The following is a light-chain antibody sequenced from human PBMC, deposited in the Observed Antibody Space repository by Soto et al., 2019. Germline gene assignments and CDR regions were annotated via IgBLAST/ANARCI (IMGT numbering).Light chain of an antibody. V-gene: IGKV1-5*03. CDR1: QSIRSW. CDR2: KAS. Sequence: DIQMTQSPSMVSASVGDRVTITCRASQSIRSWLAWYQVKPGKAPKLLIYKASTLDSGVPSRFSGSGSGTDFTLTISDLQPDDFATDYCQQYDTYSVTFGPGTKVEIK. J-gene: IGKJ3*01. CDR3: QQYDTYSVT.